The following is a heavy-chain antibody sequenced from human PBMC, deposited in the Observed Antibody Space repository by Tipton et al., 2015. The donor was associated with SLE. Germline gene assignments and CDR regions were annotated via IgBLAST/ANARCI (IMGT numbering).Heavy chain of an antibody. CDR3: ARQGSSGWYGRSGMDV. V-gene: IGHV4-39*01. D-gene: IGHD6-19*01. J-gene: IGHJ6*02. CDR1: GGSISSSSYY. Sequence: LRLSCTVSGGSISSSSYYWGWIRQPPGKGLEWIGSIYYSGSTYYNPSLKSRVTISVDTSKNQFSLKLSSVTAADTAVYYCARQGSSGWYGRSGMDVWGQGTMVTVSS. CDR2: IYYSGST.